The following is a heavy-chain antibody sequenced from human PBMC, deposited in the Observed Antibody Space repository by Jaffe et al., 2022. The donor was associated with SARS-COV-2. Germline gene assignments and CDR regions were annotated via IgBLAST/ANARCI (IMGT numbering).Heavy chain of an antibody. CDR1: GFTFSSYS. Sequence: EVQLVESGGGLVQPGGSLRLSCAASGFTFSSYSMNWVRQAPGKGLEWVSYISSSSSTIYYADSVKGRFTISRDNAKNSLYLQMNSLRDEDTAVYYCARVIEMATITFYYYGMDVWGQGTTVTVSS. D-gene: IGHD5-12*01. CDR2: ISSSSSTI. J-gene: IGHJ6*02. V-gene: IGHV3-48*02. CDR3: ARVIEMATITFYYYGMDV.